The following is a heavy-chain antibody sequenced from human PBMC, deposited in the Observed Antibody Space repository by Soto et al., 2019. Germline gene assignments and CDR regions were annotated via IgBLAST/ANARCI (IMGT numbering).Heavy chain of an antibody. CDR3: ARVPIGYCISTSCYAFDY. V-gene: IGHV4-4*02. J-gene: IGHJ4*02. Sequence: QVQLQESGPGLVKPSGTLSLTCAVSGGSISSSNWWSWVRQPPGKGLEWIGEIYHSGSTNYNPSLKSRVTISVDKSKNQFSLKLSSVTAADTAVDYCARVPIGYCISTSCYAFDYWGQGTLVTVSS. CDR1: GGSISSSNW. CDR2: IYHSGST. D-gene: IGHD2-2*01.